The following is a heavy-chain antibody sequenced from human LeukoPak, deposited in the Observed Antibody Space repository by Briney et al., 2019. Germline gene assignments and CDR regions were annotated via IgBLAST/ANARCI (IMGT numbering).Heavy chain of an antibody. D-gene: IGHD7-27*01. J-gene: IGHJ6*02. CDR1: GGSISSYY. V-gene: IGHV4-59*08. CDR3: ARLFHLGGMDV. Sequence: PSETLSLTCTVSGGSISSYYWSWIRQPPGKRLEWIGYIYYSGSTNYNPSPKSRVTISVDTSKNQFSLKLSSVTAADTAVYYCARLFHLGGMDVWGQGTTVTVSS. CDR2: IYYSGST.